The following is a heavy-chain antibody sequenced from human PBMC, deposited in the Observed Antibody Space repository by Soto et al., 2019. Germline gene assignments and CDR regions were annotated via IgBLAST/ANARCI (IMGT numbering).Heavy chain of an antibody. D-gene: IGHD6-6*01. CDR1: GGSVNSDYYY. V-gene: IGHV4-61*01. Sequence: QVQLQESGPGLVKPSETLSLTCTVSGGSVNSDYYYWSWIRQAPGKGLEWIGYVYHTGSTNYNPSLKSRVTISVDTSRNQFSLKLTSVTAADTAVFYCAREDSNSLAAFDLWGQGTLVTVSS. CDR2: VYHTGST. J-gene: IGHJ4*02. CDR3: AREDSNSLAAFDL.